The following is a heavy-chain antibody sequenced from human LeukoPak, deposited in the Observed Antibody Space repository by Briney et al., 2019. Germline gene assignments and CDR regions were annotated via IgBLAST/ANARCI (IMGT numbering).Heavy chain of an antibody. J-gene: IGHJ4*02. CDR1: GFTFRSYR. CDR3: AREGDSSGPSVGLDY. D-gene: IGHD3-22*01. Sequence: GGSLRLSCAASGFTFRSYRMNWVRQAPGKGLEWVSYISSSSSTIYHADSVKGRFTISRDDAKNSLDLQMNSLRDEDTAVYYCAREGDSSGPSVGLDYWGQGTLVTVSS. V-gene: IGHV3-48*02. CDR2: ISSSSSTI.